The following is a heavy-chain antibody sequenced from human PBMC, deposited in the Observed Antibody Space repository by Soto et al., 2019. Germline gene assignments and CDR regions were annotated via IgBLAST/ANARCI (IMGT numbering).Heavy chain of an antibody. V-gene: IGHV3-23*02. CDR1: GFTFSSYA. D-gene: IGHD3-16*01. Sequence: PGGSLRLSCAASGFTFSSYAMSWVRQAPGKGLERVSAITSGSSTYYGDSVKGRFTISRDNSKNTLYLQMNSLTAEDTAVYFCVKSPASLLTFDYWGQGALVTVSS. J-gene: IGHJ4*02. CDR3: VKSPASLLTFDY. CDR2: ITSGSST.